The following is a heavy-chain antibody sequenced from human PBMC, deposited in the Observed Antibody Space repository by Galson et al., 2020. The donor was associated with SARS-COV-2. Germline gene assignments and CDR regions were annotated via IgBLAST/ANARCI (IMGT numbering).Heavy chain of an antibody. CDR1: VGSISSGGYY. D-gene: IGHD3-3*01. CDR2: IYYSGST. Sequence: ETSETLSLTCTVSVGSISSGGYYWSWIRQHPGKGLEWIGYIYYSGSTYYNPSLKSRVTISVDTSKNQFSLKLSSVTAADTAVYYCARIISVGIFGVVNWFDPWGQGTLVTVSS. V-gene: IGHV4-31*03. J-gene: IGHJ5*02. CDR3: ARIISVGIFGVVNWFDP.